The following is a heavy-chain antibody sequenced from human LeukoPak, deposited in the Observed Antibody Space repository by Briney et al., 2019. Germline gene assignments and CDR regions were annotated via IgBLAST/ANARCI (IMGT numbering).Heavy chain of an antibody. CDR3: ARDEGPYAPYYFDY. Sequence: GGSLRLSCTASGFTFSDYFMSWIRQAPGKGLEWVANIKQDGSEKYYVDSVKGRFTISRDNAKNSLYLQMNSLRAEDTAVYYCARDEGPYAPYYFDYWGQGTLVTVSS. J-gene: IGHJ4*02. V-gene: IGHV3-7*01. CDR1: GFTFSDYF. CDR2: IKQDGSEK.